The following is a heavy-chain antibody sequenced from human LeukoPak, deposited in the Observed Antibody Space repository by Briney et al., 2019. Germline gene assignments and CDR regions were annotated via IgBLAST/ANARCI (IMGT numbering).Heavy chain of an antibody. D-gene: IGHD2-2*02. CDR2: ISAYNGNT. CDR3: ARPSFHCSSTSCYTGYGMDV. V-gene: IGHV1-18*01. J-gene: IGHJ6*02. Sequence: GASVKVSCKASGYTFTSYGISWVRQAPGQGLEWMGWISAYNGNTNYAQKLQGRVTMTTDTSTSTAYMGLRSLRSDDTAVYYCARPSFHCSSTSCYTGYGMDVWGQGTTVTVSS. CDR1: GYTFTSYG.